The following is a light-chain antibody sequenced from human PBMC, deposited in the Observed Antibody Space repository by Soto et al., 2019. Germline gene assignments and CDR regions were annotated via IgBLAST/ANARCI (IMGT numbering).Light chain of an antibody. Sequence: EIVMTQSPVTLSVSPGARAPLSCRASQTVTTDLAWYQQKPGQAPRLAIHGASTRATDFPARFSGSGSGTDFTLTISGLQPDDSAVYFCQQYNNWPFSFGQGTRLEIK. CDR1: QTVTTD. CDR3: QQYNNWPFS. V-gene: IGKV3-15*01. J-gene: IGKJ5*01. CDR2: GAS.